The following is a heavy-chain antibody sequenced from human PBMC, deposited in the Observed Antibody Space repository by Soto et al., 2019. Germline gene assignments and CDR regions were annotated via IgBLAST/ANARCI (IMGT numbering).Heavy chain of an antibody. Sequence: QVQLVQSGAEVKKPGSSVKVSCKASGGTFSSYAISWVRQAPGQGLEWMGGIIPIFGTANYAQTFQGRVTITADESTSTAYMELSSVRSEDTAVYYCARQNCSGGSCYLGGDYYYHYGMDVWGQGTTVTVSS. J-gene: IGHJ6*02. CDR3: ARQNCSGGSCYLGGDYYYHYGMDV. CDR1: GGTFSSYA. CDR2: IIPIFGTA. V-gene: IGHV1-69*01. D-gene: IGHD2-15*01.